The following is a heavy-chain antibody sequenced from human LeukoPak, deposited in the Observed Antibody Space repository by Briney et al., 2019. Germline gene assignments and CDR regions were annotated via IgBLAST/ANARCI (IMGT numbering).Heavy chain of an antibody. D-gene: IGHD6-13*01. CDR1: GFTFSSYA. Sequence: GGSLRLSCAASGFTFSSYAMSWVRQAPGKGLEWVSVISGSGDSTYYVDSVKGRFTISRDNAKNSLYLQMNSLRAEDTAVYYCARDGAQVDSSSWYTSIWFDPWGQGTLVTVSS. V-gene: IGHV3-23*01. CDR3: ARDGAQVDSSSWYTSIWFDP. CDR2: ISGSGDST. J-gene: IGHJ5*02.